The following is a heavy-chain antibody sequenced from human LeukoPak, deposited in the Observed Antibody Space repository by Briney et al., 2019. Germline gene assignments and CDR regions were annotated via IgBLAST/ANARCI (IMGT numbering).Heavy chain of an antibody. V-gene: IGHV3-20*04. CDR3: ARDPTTAAGSKDGMDV. D-gene: IGHD6-13*01. CDR2: INWNGGST. Sequence: GGSLRLSCAASGFTFSSYAMSWVRQAPGKGLEWVSGINWNGGSTGYADSVKGRFTISRDNSKNTLYLQMNSLRAEDTAVYYCARDPTTAAGSKDGMDVWGQGTTVTVSS. CDR1: GFTFSSYA. J-gene: IGHJ6*02.